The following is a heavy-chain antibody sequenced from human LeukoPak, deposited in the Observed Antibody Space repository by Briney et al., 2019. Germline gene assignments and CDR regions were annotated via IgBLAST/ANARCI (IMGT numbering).Heavy chain of an antibody. D-gene: IGHD3-22*01. J-gene: IGHJ4*02. V-gene: IGHV4-39*01. Sequence: SETLSLTCTVSGGSISSSSYYWGWIRQPPGKGLDWIGSIYDSRSTYYNLTLQSPVTISVYTSQNQFYLKLSSVTASDTAVYYCARLDPYDSSGYYIWGQGTLVTVSS. CDR2: IYDSRST. CDR1: GGSISSSSYY. CDR3: ARLDPYDSSGYYI.